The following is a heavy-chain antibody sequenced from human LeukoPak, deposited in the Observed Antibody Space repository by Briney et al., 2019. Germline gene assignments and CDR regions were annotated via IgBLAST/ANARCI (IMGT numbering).Heavy chain of an antibody. J-gene: IGHJ6*02. Sequence: PGGSLRLSCAASGFTVSSNYMSWVRQAPGKGLEWFSYISSSSNTIYFADSVQGRFTISRDNAKNSLYLQMNSLRVEDTAVYYCARGGAGLLEWQRGSYYYYGMDVWGQGTTVTVSS. CDR1: GFTVSSNY. CDR3: ARGGAGLLEWQRGSYYYYGMDV. V-gene: IGHV3-48*01. D-gene: IGHD3-3*01. CDR2: ISSSSNTI.